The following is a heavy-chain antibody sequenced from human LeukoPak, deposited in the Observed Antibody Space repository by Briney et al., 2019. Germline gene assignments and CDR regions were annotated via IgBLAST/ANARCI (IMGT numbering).Heavy chain of an antibody. Sequence: GGSLRLSCAVSGLTFIDAYMTWVRQAPGRALEWVGLIKSTPDGGTTHYAAPVRGRFTVSRDDSKNTLFLQMNSLKTEDTSVYYCTTSSWGNPVSWRQGTLVTVSS. CDR1: GLTFIDAY. CDR3: TTSSWGNPVS. D-gene: IGHD3-16*01. J-gene: IGHJ5*02. V-gene: IGHV3-15*01. CDR2: IKSTPDGGTT.